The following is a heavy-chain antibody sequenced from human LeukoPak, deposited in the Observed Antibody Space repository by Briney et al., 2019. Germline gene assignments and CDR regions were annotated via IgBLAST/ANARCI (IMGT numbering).Heavy chain of an antibody. CDR1: GYTFNGYY. Sequence: ASVKVSCKASGYTFNGYYMHWVRQAPGQGLEWMGWIDPNSGDTNYAQKFQGRVTMTRDTSIGTAYMELSSLRSEDTAVYYCARGKRVMVRGVIKSYYMDVWGKGTTVTVSS. V-gene: IGHV1-2*02. J-gene: IGHJ6*03. CDR3: ARGKRVMVRGVIKSYYMDV. D-gene: IGHD3-10*01. CDR2: IDPNSGDT.